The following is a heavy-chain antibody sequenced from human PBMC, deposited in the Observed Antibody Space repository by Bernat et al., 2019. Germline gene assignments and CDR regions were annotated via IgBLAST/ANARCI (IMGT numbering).Heavy chain of an antibody. Sequence: QVQLVESGGGVVQPGRSLRLSCAASGFTFSSYGMHWVRQAPGKGLEWVAVISYDGSNKYYADSVKGRFTISRDNSKNTLYLQMNSPRAEDTAVYYCAGEVGSGGSGWYSNPLFFWGQGTLVTVSS. J-gene: IGHJ4*02. CDR3: AGEVGSGGSGWYSNPLFF. CDR1: GFTFSSYG. V-gene: IGHV3-30*03. CDR2: ISYDGSNK. D-gene: IGHD6-19*01.